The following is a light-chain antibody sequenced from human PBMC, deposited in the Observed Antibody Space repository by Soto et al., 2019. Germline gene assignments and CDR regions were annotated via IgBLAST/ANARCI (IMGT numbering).Light chain of an antibody. CDR2: EVS. CDR3: CSFAGSSTYV. CDR1: SSDVGSYNL. V-gene: IGLV2-23*02. Sequence: QSALTQPASVSGSPGQSITISCTGTSSDVGSYNLVSWYQQHPGKAPKLMIYEVSKRPSGVSNRFSGFQSGNTASLTISGLQAEDEADYYCCSFAGSSTYVFGSGTKLTVL. J-gene: IGLJ1*01.